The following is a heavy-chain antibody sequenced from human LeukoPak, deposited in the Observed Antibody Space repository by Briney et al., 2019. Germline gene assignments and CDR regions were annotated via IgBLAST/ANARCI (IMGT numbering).Heavy chain of an antibody. CDR1: GFTFTTSW. Sequence: PGGSLRLSCAASGFTFTTSWMTWVRQAPGKGLEWVANIKQDGSQRHYADSVTGRFTISRDNAKNSLYLQMNSLRAEDTAVYYCAKSRGESRGASNYWGQGTLVTVSS. CDR2: IKQDGSQR. J-gene: IGHJ4*02. CDR3: AKSRGESRGASNY. V-gene: IGHV3-7*03. D-gene: IGHD1-26*01.